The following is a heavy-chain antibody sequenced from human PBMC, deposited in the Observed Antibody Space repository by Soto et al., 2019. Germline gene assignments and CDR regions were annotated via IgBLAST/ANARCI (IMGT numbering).Heavy chain of an antibody. CDR2: ISYDGSNK. CDR1: GFTFSSYG. D-gene: IGHD2-8*01. J-gene: IGHJ3*02. V-gene: IGHV3-30*03. CDR3: ARDSGGLMGWAFDI. Sequence: QVQLVESGGGVVQPGRSLRLSCAASGFTFSSYGMHWVRQAPGKGLEWVAVISYDGSNKYYADSVKGRFTISRDNSKNTLYLQMNSLRAEDTAVYYCARDSGGLMGWAFDIWGQGTMVTVSS.